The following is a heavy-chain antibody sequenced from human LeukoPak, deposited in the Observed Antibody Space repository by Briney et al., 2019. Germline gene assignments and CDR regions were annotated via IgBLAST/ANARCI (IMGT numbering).Heavy chain of an antibody. J-gene: IGHJ4*02. CDR2: INHSGST. D-gene: IGHD5-24*01. CDR1: GGSFSGYY. CDR3: ARLGDGYNRPFDY. V-gene: IGHV4-34*01. Sequence: PSETLSLTCAVYGGSFSGYYWNWIRQPPGKGLEWIGEINHSGSTKYNPSLKSRVTISVDTSKNQFSLKLSSVTAADTAVYYCARLGDGYNRPFDYWGQGTLVTVSS.